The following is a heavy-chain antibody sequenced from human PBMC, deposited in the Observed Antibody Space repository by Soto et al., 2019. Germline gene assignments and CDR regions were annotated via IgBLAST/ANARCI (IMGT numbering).Heavy chain of an antibody. V-gene: IGHV3-7*05. CDR1: GFTFSGYW. CDR2: IKQDGSEQ. Sequence: VQLVESGGGLVQPGGSLRLSCAASGFTFSGYWMSWDRQAPGKGLEWVANIKQDGSEQFYVDSVKGRFTISRDTARNSLYLQKNSLRAEDTAVYYCAREAVWGQGTTVTVSS. CDR3: AREAV. J-gene: IGHJ6*02.